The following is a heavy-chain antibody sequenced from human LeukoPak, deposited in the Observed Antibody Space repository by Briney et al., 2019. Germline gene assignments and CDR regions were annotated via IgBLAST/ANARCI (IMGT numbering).Heavy chain of an antibody. V-gene: IGHV3-74*01. J-gene: IGHJ4*02. CDR1: GFTFSSYS. D-gene: IGHD5-12*01. Sequence: PGGSLRLSCAASGFTFSSYSMNWVRQAPGKGLVWVSRINSDGSSTSYADSVKGRFTISRDNAKNTLYLQMNSLRAEDTAVYYCAASSGYDFGVDYWGQGTLVTVSS. CDR2: INSDGSST. CDR3: AASSGYDFGVDY.